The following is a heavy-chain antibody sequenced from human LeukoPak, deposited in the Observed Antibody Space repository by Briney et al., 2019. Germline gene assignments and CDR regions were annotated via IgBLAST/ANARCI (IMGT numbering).Heavy chain of an antibody. Sequence: SETLSLTCAVYGGTLNGYYWSWIRQPPGKGLEWIGEIKEREKTNYNPSLKSRVTISIDTSKNQFSLKLSSVTAADTAVYYCAREGLRNVHNPLGYWGQGTLVTVSP. D-gene: IGHD5-24*01. CDR3: AREGLRNVHNPLGY. CDR1: GGTLNGYY. CDR2: IKEREKT. V-gene: IGHV4-34*01. J-gene: IGHJ4*02.